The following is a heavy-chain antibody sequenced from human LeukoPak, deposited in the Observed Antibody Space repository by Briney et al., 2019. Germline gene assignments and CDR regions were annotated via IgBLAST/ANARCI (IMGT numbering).Heavy chain of an antibody. CDR1: GFTFSSYA. D-gene: IGHD6-19*01. Sequence: GGSLRLSCAASGFTFSSYAMYWVRQAPGKGLEWVSGIFGSGGSTHYAASVKGRFTISRDNSKNTVYLQMNSLRAEDTAVYYCAKTTTGYSSGRFPGWPVDYWGQGTLVTVSS. CDR2: IFGSGGST. J-gene: IGHJ4*02. CDR3: AKTTTGYSSGRFPGWPVDY. V-gene: IGHV3-23*01.